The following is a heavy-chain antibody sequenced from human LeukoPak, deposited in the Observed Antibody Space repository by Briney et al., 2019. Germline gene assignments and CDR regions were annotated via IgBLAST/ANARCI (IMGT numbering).Heavy chain of an antibody. V-gene: IGHV3-64D*09. Sequence: GGSLRLSCSASGFTFSSYAMHWVRQAPEKGRECVSTISSNGGSTHYADSVKGRFTISRDNSKNTLYLQMTSLRAEDTAVHYCVKDDAFSGSYPSWGQGTLVTVSS. CDR3: VKDDAFSGSYPS. J-gene: IGHJ4*02. D-gene: IGHD3-10*01. CDR2: ISSNGGST. CDR1: GFTFSSYA.